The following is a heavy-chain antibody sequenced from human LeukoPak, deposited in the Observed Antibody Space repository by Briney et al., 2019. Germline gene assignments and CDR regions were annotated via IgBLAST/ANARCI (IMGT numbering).Heavy chain of an antibody. D-gene: IGHD3-22*01. V-gene: IGHV3-30-3*01. CDR3: AKGTNYYDSSGSLYFDY. Sequence: PGGSLRLSCAASGFTFSSYAMHWVRQAPGKGLEWVAVISYDGSNKYYADSVKGRFTISRDNSKNTLYLQMNSLRAEDTAVYYCAKGTNYYDSSGSLYFDYWGQGTLVTVSS. CDR1: GFTFSSYA. J-gene: IGHJ4*02. CDR2: ISYDGSNK.